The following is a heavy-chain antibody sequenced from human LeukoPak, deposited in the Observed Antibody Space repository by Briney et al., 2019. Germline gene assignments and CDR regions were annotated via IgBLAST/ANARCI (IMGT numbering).Heavy chain of an antibody. J-gene: IGHJ3*02. CDR2: IKQDGSEK. D-gene: IGHD2-8*01. Sequence: GGSLRLSCAASGFTFSSYWMSWVRQAPGKGLEWVANIKQDGSEKYYVDSVKGRFTISRDNSNNTLYLQMNSLRAEDTAVYFCARVLGCTNGVCHDAFDIWGQGTVVTVSS. CDR3: ARVLGCTNGVCHDAFDI. CDR1: GFTFSSYW. V-gene: IGHV3-7*01.